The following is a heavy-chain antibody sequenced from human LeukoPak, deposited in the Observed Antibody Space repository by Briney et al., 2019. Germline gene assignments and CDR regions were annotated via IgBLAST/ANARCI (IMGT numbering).Heavy chain of an antibody. CDR1: GGTFSSYA. V-gene: IGHV1-69*01. CDR2: IIPIFGTA. J-gene: IGHJ4*02. D-gene: IGHD6-19*01. CDR3: ARWDSSGWYPSYFDY. Sequence: GGSLRLSCAASGGTFSSYAISWVRQAPGQGLEWMGGIIPIFGTANYAQKFQGRVTITADESTSTAYMELSSLRSEDTAVYYCARWDSSGWYPSYFDYWGQGTLVTVSS.